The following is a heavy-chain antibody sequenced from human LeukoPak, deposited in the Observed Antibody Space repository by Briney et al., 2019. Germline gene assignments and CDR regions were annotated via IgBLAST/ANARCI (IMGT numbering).Heavy chain of an antibody. J-gene: IGHJ2*01. D-gene: IGHD3-9*01. V-gene: IGHV3-9*01. CDR2: ISWNSGTI. Sequence: GGSLRLSCAVSGFTFDDYAMHWVRQESGKGLEWVSGISWNSGTIVYADSVKGRFTTSRDNAKNSLFRQMNSLRPEDTALYYCAKAKYYDILTGPTNHWHFDLWGRGTLVAVSS. CDR1: GFTFDDYA. CDR3: AKAKYYDILTGPTNHWHFDL.